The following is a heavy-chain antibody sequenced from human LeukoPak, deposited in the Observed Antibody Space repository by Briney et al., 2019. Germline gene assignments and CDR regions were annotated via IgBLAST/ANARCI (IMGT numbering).Heavy chain of an antibody. Sequence: ASVKVSCKASGYTFTSYGISWVRQAPGQGLEWMGWISAYNGNTNYAQKLQGRVTMTTDTSTSTAYMELRSLRSDDTAVYYCARQLLRRVYYYYYYMDVWGKGTTVTVSS. V-gene: IGHV1-18*01. D-gene: IGHD1-1*01. CDR1: GYTFTSYG. CDR3: ARQLLRRVYYYYYYMDV. CDR2: ISAYNGNT. J-gene: IGHJ6*03.